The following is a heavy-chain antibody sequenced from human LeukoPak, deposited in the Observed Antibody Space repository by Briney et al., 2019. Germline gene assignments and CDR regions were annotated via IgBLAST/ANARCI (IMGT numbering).Heavy chain of an antibody. Sequence: ASVKVSCKASGYTFTGYYMHWVRQAPGQGLEWMGWINPNSGGTNYAQKFQGRVTMTRDTSISTAYMELSRLRSDDTAVYYCADIAAYEPASGYWGQGTLVTVSS. J-gene: IGHJ4*02. V-gene: IGHV1-2*02. CDR1: GYTFTGYY. CDR3: ADIAAYEPASGY. CDR2: INPNSGGT. D-gene: IGHD6-6*01.